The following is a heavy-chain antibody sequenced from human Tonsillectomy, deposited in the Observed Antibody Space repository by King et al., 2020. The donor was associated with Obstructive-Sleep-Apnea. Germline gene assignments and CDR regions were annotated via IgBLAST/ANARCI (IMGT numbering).Heavy chain of an antibody. CDR2: IYYSGST. D-gene: IGHD3/OR15-3a*01. V-gene: IGHV4-59*08. J-gene: IGHJ2*01. Sequence: QLQESGPGLVKPSETLSLTCTVSGGSISSYYWNWIRQPPGKGLEWIGYIYYSGSTNYNPSLKSRVIISVDTAQHQFSLKLSSVTAADTAVYYCASFRGTDYRATYWYFDLWGRGTLVSVSS. CDR1: GGSISSYY. CDR3: ASFRGTDYRATYWYFDL.